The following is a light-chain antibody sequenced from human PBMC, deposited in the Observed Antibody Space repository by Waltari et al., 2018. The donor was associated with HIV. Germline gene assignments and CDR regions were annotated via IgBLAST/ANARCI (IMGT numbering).Light chain of an antibody. J-gene: IGLJ2*01. V-gene: IGLV1-47*01. Sequence: SVVTQPPSASGTPGQRVPISCSGSGSTIGTYSVNWYQHFPGTAPKLLIYMNDQLPSGLPGRFSGAQSGTSASLAISGRQYDEEADYYCAVWDDSLGGAVFGGGTKLTVL. CDR2: MND. CDR1: GSTIGTYS. CDR3: AVWDDSLGGAV.